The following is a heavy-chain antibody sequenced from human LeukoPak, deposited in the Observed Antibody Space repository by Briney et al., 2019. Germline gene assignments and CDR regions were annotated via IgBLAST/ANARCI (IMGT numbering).Heavy chain of an antibody. V-gene: IGHV3-21*04. Sequence: GGSLRLSCAASGFTFSNYSMNWVRQAPGKGLEWVSSISSTSGYIFYADSVKGRFTISRDNSKNTLYLQMNSLRAEDTAVYYCAKPARTDYADYWGQGTLVTVSS. J-gene: IGHJ4*02. CDR2: ISSTSGYI. D-gene: IGHD1-14*01. CDR1: GFTFSNYS. CDR3: AKPARTDYADY.